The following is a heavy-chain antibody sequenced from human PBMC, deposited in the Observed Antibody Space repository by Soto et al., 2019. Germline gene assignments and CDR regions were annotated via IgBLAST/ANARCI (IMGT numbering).Heavy chain of an antibody. J-gene: IGHJ3*02. Sequence: GGSLRLSCAASGFTFSSYAMSWVRQAPGKGLEWVSAISGSGGSTYYADSVKGRFTISRDNSKNTLYLQMNSLRAEDTAVYYCAKDGPTYYYDSSGYYPGAFDIRGQGTMVTVSS. CDR2: ISGSGGST. D-gene: IGHD3-22*01. V-gene: IGHV3-23*01. CDR3: AKDGPTYYYDSSGYYPGAFDI. CDR1: GFTFSSYA.